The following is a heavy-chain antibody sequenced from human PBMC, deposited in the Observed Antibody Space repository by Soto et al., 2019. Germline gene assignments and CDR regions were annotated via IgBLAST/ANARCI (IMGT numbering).Heavy chain of an antibody. D-gene: IGHD4-17*01. J-gene: IGHJ4*02. CDR3: ARETPLDPDYGGNPFSDF. CDR1: GFSFGSYA. Sequence: GGSLRLSCEVSGFSFGSYAFHRVRQAPGKGLEWLSVISYHGREIYYADSVKDRFTISRDNFKKTVYLQMNSLRSDDTALYYCARETPLDPDYGGNPFSDFWGQGTLVTVSS. V-gene: IGHV3-30-3*01. CDR2: ISYHGREI.